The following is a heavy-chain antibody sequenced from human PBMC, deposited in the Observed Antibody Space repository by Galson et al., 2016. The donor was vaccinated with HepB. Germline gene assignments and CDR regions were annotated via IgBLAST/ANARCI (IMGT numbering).Heavy chain of an antibody. J-gene: IGHJ4*02. CDR1: GCSIFNYY. Sequence: ETLSLTCSVSGCSIFNYYWSWIRQPPGKGLEWIGYIYHGGSTVYKPSLKSRVTMSVDTSKNQVSLRLSSVTAADTAVYYCVRGVGFDYWGQGTLVTVSS. D-gene: IGHD2-8*01. V-gene: IGHV4-59*01. CDR3: VRGVGFDY. CDR2: IYHGGST.